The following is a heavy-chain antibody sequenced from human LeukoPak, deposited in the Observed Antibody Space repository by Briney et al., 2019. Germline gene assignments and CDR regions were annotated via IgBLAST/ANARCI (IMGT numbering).Heavy chain of an antibody. CDR1: GYTLTELS. D-gene: IGHD3-10*01. V-gene: IGHV1-24*01. Sequence: ASVKVSCKVSGYTLTELSMHWVRQAPGKGLEWMGGFDPEDGETIYAQKFQGRVTMTEDTSTDTAYMELSSLRSEDTAVYYCATNQPPDSAGITMVRGVIIKHYYYYMDVWGKGTTVTISS. CDR3: ATNQPPDSAGITMVRGVIIKHYYYYMDV. J-gene: IGHJ6*03. CDR2: FDPEDGET.